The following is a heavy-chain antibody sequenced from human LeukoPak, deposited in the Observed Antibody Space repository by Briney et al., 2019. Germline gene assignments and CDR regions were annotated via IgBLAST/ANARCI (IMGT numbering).Heavy chain of an antibody. Sequence: GGSLRLSCAASGFTFSSYSMNWVRQAPEKGLEWVSYISSSSSTIYYADSVKGRFTISRDNAKNSLYLQMNSLRAEDTAVYYCASMYSSSWTVYWGQGTLVTVSS. J-gene: IGHJ4*02. V-gene: IGHV3-48*01. CDR3: ASMYSSSWTVY. CDR2: ISSSSSTI. CDR1: GFTFSSYS. D-gene: IGHD6-13*01.